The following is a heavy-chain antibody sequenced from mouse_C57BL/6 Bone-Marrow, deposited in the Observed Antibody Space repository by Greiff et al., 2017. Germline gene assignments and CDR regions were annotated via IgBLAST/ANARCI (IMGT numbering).Heavy chain of an antibody. CDR1: GFTFSSYG. Sequence: VQLKQSGGDLVKPGGSLKLSCAASGFTFSSYGMSWVRQTPDKRLEWVATISSGGSYTYYPDSVKGRFTISRDNAKNTLYLQMSSLKSEDTAMYYCARLLSDYWGQGTTLTVSS. J-gene: IGHJ2*01. V-gene: IGHV5-6*01. CDR2: ISSGGSYT. CDR3: ARLLSDY. D-gene: IGHD2-1*01.